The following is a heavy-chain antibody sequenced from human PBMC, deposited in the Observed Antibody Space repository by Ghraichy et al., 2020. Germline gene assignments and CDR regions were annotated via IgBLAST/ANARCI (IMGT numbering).Heavy chain of an antibody. J-gene: IGHJ2*01. Sequence: GGSLRLSCAASGFPFSTCTMVWVRQAPGKGLEWVSSISSSSAYTYYADSVKGRFTISRDKAKNSLYLQMNSLRAEDTAVYSCVGIAVSGTWYCELWGRGTLVTVCS. CDR1: GFPFSTCT. CDR3: VGIAVSGTWYCEL. V-gene: IGHV3-21*01. CDR2: ISSSSAYT. D-gene: IGHD6-19*01.